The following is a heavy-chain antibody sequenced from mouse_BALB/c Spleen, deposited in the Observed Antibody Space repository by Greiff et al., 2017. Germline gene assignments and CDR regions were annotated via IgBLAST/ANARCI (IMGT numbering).Heavy chain of an antibody. CDR3: VRQGGTGAY. D-gene: IGHD2-14*01. V-gene: IGHV10-1*02. CDR1: GFTFNTYA. Sequence: EVMLVESGGGLVQPKGSLKLSCAASGFTFNTYAMNWVRQAPGKGLEWVARIRSKSNNYATYYADSVKDRFTISRDDSQSMLYLQMNNLKTEDTAMYYCVRQGGTGAYWGQGTLVTVSA. CDR2: IRSKSNNYAT. J-gene: IGHJ3*01.